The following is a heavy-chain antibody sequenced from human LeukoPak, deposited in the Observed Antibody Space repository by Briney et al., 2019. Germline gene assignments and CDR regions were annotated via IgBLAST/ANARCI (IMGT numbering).Heavy chain of an antibody. V-gene: IGHV3-23*01. D-gene: IGHD6-19*01. J-gene: IGHJ4*02. CDR2: IIYSGGTT. CDR3: AKDQQSIAVAGYFDY. Sequence: GGSLRLSCAASGFTFSSYAMTWVRQAPGEGLEWVSSIIYSGGTTYYADSVKGRFTVSRDNSKNTLYLQMNSLRAEDTAIYYCAKDQQSIAVAGYFDYWGQGTLVTVSS. CDR1: GFTFSSYA.